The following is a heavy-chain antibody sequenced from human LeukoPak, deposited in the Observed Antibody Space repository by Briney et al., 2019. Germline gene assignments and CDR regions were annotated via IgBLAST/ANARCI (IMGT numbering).Heavy chain of an antibody. J-gene: IGHJ4*02. D-gene: IGHD3-16*02. CDR2: INTSGGSR. CDR1: GYTFTSYY. Sequence: AAVKVSCKASGYTFTSYYMHWVRQAPAQGREWMGIINTSGGSRSYAHEYQGRVTITRDTYKSTVSLELSSMSSEDMDVYLCERALADYVWRSHRYLDYWGQGTLVTVSS. V-gene: IGHV1-46*01. CDR3: ERALADYVWRSHRYLDY.